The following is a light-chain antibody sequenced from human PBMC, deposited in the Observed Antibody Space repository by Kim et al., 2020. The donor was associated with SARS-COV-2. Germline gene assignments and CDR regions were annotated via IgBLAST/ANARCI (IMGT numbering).Light chain of an antibody. J-gene: IGKJ2*01. CDR1: QGISSY. V-gene: IGKV1-9*01. Sequence: SASVGDRVTITCRASQGISSYLAWYQQKLGKAPKLLIYAASTLQSGVPSRFSGSGSGTEFTLTISSLQPEDFATYYCQHLNSYPYTFGQGTKLEI. CDR2: AAS. CDR3: QHLNSYPYT.